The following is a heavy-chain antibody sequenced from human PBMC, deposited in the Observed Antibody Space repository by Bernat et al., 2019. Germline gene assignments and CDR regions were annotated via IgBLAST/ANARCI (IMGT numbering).Heavy chain of an antibody. Sequence: QVQLVESGGGMVQPGRSLRLSCAASGFTFSSYGMHWVRQAPGKGLEWVALIWYDGSNQNYADSVKGRFTISRDSSKNTLYLQMNSLRAEDTAVYYCARDLSYGSLTSWGQGTLVTVSS. CDR1: GFTFSSYG. J-gene: IGHJ5*02. D-gene: IGHD3-10*01. CDR2: IWYDGSNQ. V-gene: IGHV3-33*01. CDR3: ARDLSYGSLTS.